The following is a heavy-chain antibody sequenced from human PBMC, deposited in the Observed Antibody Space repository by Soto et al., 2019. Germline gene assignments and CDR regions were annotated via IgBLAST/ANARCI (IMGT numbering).Heavy chain of an antibody. D-gene: IGHD3-9*01. J-gene: IGHJ6*03. CDR3: ARTVLGPDLLADSFVDYYYYMDV. CDR2: IYYSGST. Sequence: SETLSLTCTVSGGSIGSGGYYWGGIRQHPGKGLEWIGYIYYSGSTYYNPSLKRRVTISADSSRNQFSLRLSSVTAADTAVYYCARTVLGPDLLADSFVDYYYYMDVWGQGTTVTVSS. CDR1: GGSIGSGGYY. V-gene: IGHV4-30-4*08.